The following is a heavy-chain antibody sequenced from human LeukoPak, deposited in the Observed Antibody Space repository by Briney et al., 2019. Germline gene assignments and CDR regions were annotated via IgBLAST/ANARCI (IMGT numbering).Heavy chain of an antibody. CDR3: AKADSSRRTAQDY. Sequence: GGSLRLSCVASGFTFSNYGMHWVRQAPGAGLEWVAVMSNDGDNKYYADSVKGRFTISRDNSNNTLYLQMSSLRTDDSAVYYCAKADSSRRTAQDYWGQGTLVTVSS. J-gene: IGHJ4*02. CDR2: MSNDGDNK. CDR1: GFTFSNYG. D-gene: IGHD6-13*01. V-gene: IGHV3-30*18.